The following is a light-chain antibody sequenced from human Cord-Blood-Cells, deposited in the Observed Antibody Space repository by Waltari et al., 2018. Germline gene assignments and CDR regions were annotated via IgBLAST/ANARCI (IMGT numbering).Light chain of an antibody. Sequence: QSALTQPCLLAWFSGPSIHLSLHGTSGYVGGYNFVSWFQQHLGKPPKLMIYDVSKRPSGVSNRFSGSKSGNTASLTISGLQAEDEADYYCSSYTSSSTWVFGGGTKLTVL. CDR3: SSYTSSSTWV. J-gene: IGLJ3*02. V-gene: IGLV2-14*01. CDR2: DVS. CDR1: SGYVGGYNF.